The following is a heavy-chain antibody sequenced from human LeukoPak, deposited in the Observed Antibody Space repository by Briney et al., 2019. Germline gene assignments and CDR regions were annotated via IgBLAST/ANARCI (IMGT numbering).Heavy chain of an antibody. J-gene: IGHJ4*02. CDR2: ISYDGSNK. V-gene: IGHV3-30*03. Sequence: GRSLRLSCAASGFTFSSYGMHWVRQAPGKGLERVAVISYDGSNKYYADSVKGRFTISRDNSKNTLYLQMNSLRAEDTAVYYCVLGGYFDYWGQGTLVTVSS. CDR3: VLGGYFDY. CDR1: GFTFSSYG. D-gene: IGHD2-15*01.